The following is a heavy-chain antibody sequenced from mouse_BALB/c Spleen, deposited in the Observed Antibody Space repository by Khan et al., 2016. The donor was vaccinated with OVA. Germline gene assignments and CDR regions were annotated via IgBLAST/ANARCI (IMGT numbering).Heavy chain of an antibody. CDR2: INTYTGEP. Sequence: QIQLVQSGPELKKPGETVKISCKASGHTFTNYGMHWVKPPPGKGLKWMGWINTYTGEPTYADDFNGRFAFSLETSASTAYLQINNLKNEDTATYFCARPPYLTYGMDNWGQGTSVTGSS. V-gene: IGHV9-3-1*01. J-gene: IGHJ4*01. CDR3: ARPPYLTYGMDN. CDR1: GHTFTNYG. D-gene: IGHD2-10*01.